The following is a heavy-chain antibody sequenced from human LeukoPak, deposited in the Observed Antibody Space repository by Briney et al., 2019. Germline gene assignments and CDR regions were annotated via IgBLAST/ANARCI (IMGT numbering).Heavy chain of an antibody. Sequence: PGGSLRLSCAASGFTFRNYWMSWVRQAPGKGLEWVANIKHDGSEKYYVDSVKDRFTISRDNAKSSLYLQMNSLRAEDTAVYYCASGCDLRNFDYWGQGTLVTVSS. CDR3: ASGCDLRNFDY. J-gene: IGHJ4*02. CDR1: GFTFRNYW. CDR2: IKHDGSEK. D-gene: IGHD4/OR15-4a*01. V-gene: IGHV3-7*01.